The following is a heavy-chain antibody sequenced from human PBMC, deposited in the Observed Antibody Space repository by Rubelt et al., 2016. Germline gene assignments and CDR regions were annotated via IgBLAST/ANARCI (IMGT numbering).Heavy chain of an antibody. Sequence: GSTNYNPSLKSRVTISVDTSKNQFSLKLSSVTAADTAVYYCARFPRVCSSTSCYTYYYYYMDVWGKGTTVTVSS. J-gene: IGHJ6*03. CDR3: ARFPRVCSSTSCYTYYYYYMDV. V-gene: IGHV4-34*01. D-gene: IGHD2-2*02. CDR2: GST.